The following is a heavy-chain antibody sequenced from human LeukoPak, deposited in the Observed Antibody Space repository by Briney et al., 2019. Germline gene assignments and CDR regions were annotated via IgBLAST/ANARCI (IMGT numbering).Heavy chain of an antibody. D-gene: IGHD6-19*01. CDR3: ARDSGYSSGWSHALDY. V-gene: IGHV3-21*01. J-gene: IGHJ4*02. CDR2: ISSSSSYI. Sequence: PGGSLRLSCAASGFTFSSYSMNWVRQAPGKGLEWVSSISSSSSYIYYADSVKGRFTISRDNANNSLYLQINSLRAEDTAVYYCARDSGYSSGWSHALDYWGQGTLVTVSS. CDR1: GFTFSSYS.